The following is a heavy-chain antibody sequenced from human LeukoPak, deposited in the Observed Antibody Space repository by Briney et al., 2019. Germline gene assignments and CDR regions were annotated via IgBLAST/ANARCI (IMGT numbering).Heavy chain of an antibody. Sequence: PGGSLRLSCTASGITLSNYWIHWVRQAPGKGPVWVSGIKTDGTFSTYADSVRGRFTISRDNSKNTLYLQMNSLRAEDTAVHYCARKSSRAAAGPQYFQHWGQGTLVTVSS. CDR3: ARKSSRAAAGPQYFQH. CDR2: IKTDGTFS. J-gene: IGHJ1*01. CDR1: GITLSNYW. V-gene: IGHV3-74*01. D-gene: IGHD6-13*01.